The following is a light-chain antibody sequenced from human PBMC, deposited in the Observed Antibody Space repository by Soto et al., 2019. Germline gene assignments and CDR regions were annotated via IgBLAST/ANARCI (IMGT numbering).Light chain of an antibody. Sequence: QSVLTQPASVSRSPGHSITISCTGTSSDVGSYNLVSWYQQHPGKAPKLMIYEGTKRPSGVSDRFSGSRSGNTASLTISGLQAEDEADYYCCSYASSSTYVFGTGTKVTVL. V-gene: IGLV2-23*01. CDR1: SSDVGSYNL. J-gene: IGLJ1*01. CDR2: EGT. CDR3: CSYASSSTYV.